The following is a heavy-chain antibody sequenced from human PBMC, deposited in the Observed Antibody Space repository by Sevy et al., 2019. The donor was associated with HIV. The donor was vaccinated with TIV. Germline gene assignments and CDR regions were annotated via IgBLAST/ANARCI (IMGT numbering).Heavy chain of an antibody. CDR1: GDSVSSNSAA. V-gene: IGHV6-1*01. CDR3: ARERIGINRNENFDY. CDR2: TYYRSKWYN. J-gene: IGHJ4*02. Sequence: KQSQILSLTCAISGDSVSSNSAAWNWIRQSPSRGLEWLGRTYYRSKWYNDYAVSVKSRITINPDTSKNQFSLQLNSVTPEDTAVYYCARERIGINRNENFDYWGQGTLVTVSS. D-gene: IGHD1-20*01.